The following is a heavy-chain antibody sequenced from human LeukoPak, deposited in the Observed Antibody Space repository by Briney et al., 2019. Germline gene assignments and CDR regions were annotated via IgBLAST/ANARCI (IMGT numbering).Heavy chain of an antibody. V-gene: IGHV4-59*08. D-gene: IGHD6-13*01. CDR2: IYYSGST. Sequence: ASETLSLTCTVSGGSISSYYWSWIRQPPGKGLEWIGYIYYSGSTNYNPSLKSRVTISVDTSKNQFSLKLSSVTAADTAVYYCARRLGIAAAGKYYFDYWGQGTLVTVSS. CDR3: ARRLGIAAAGKYYFDY. CDR1: GGSISSYY. J-gene: IGHJ4*02.